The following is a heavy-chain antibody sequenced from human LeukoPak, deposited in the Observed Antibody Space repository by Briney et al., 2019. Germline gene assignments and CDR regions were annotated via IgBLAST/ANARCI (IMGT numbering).Heavy chain of an antibody. CDR1: GFTVSSNY. J-gene: IGHJ4*02. Sequence: GGSLRLSCAASGFTVSSNYMSRVRQAPGKGLEWVSLIYSGGSTFYAESVKGRLTISRDISKNTLYLQMNSLRAEDTAMYYCASPLLFDGSGNSDYWGQGTLVTVSS. D-gene: IGHD3-10*01. V-gene: IGHV3-53*01. CDR2: IYSGGST. CDR3: ASPLLFDGSGNSDY.